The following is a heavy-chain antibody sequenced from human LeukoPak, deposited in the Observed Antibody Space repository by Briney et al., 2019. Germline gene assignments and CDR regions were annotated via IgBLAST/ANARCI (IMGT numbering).Heavy chain of an antibody. V-gene: IGHV3-30*02. CDR3: AKDKIAAADGSDFDY. D-gene: IGHD6-13*01. Sequence: PGGSLRLSCATSGFSLSRNGMHWVRQAPGQGLEWVAFILSDGSYEYYAGSVKGRFTISRDTSRNTLYLQMNSLRAEDTAVYYCAKDKIAAADGSDFDYWGQGTLVTVSS. J-gene: IGHJ4*02. CDR2: ILSDGSYE. CDR1: GFSLSRNG.